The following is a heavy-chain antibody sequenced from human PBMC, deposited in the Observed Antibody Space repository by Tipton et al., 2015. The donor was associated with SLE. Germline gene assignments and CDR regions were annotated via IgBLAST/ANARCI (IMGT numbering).Heavy chain of an antibody. Sequence: GLVKPSETLSLTCGVSGNVISRGYFWGWIRQSPGKGLEWVSVIYSDGRTYYADSVKGRFTISRENSKNTLYLQMNSVRAEDTAVYYCAREGSSYFDYWGQGTLVTVSS. D-gene: IGHD6-6*01. V-gene: IGHV3-53*01. CDR3: AREGSSYFDY. CDR1: GNVISRGY. J-gene: IGHJ4*02. CDR2: IYSDGRT.